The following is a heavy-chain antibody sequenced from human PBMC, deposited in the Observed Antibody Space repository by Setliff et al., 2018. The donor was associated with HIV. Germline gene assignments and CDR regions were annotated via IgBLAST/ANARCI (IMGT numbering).Heavy chain of an antibody. CDR3: ARHVSVGPTYYYDS. J-gene: IGHJ4*02. D-gene: IGHD3-3*01. CDR1: GGSISSSTYY. CDR2: MYYSGST. V-gene: IGHV4-39*01. Sequence: SETLSLTCTVSGGSISSSTYYWGWIRQPPGKGLEWLGSMYYSGSTYYNPSLKSRVSMSLDTSKNQFSLSLSSVTAADTAIYYCARHVSVGPTYYYDSWGQGTLVTVSS.